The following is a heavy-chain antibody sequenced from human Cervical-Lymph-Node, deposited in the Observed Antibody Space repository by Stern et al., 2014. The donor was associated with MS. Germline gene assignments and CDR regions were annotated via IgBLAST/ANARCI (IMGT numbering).Heavy chain of an antibody. Sequence: VQLLESGAEVQKPGSSVKVSCRASGGTFSSSDISLVRQAPGQGLEWMGGIIPIIGTANYAQKYQGRLTITADESTSTAYMELSSLRSEDTAIYYCALGGFGHYFEYWGQGTLVTVSS. V-gene: IGHV1-69*01. CDR2: IIPIIGTA. D-gene: IGHD3-10*01. CDR3: ALGGFGHYFEY. J-gene: IGHJ4*02. CDR1: GGTFSSSD.